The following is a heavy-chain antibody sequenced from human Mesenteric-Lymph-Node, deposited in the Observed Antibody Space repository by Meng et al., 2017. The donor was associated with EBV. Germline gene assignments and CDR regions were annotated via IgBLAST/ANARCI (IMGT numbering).Heavy chain of an antibody. CDR1: GYTFTNHY. CDR2: LNPLNGDT. D-gene: IGHD2-2*01. J-gene: IGHJ4*02. CDR3: ARKLPARD. Sequence: QVQLVQSGAEVKKPGASVKVSCKASGYTFTNHYVNWVRQVPGQGLEWMGILNPLNGDTTYAQKFQGRVTMTRDTSTSTVYMELSSLRSEDTAVYYCARKLPARDWGQGTLVTVSS. V-gene: IGHV1-46*01.